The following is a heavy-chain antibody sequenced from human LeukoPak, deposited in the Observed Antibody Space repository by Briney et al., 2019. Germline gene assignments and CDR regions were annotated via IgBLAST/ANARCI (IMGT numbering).Heavy chain of an antibody. V-gene: IGHV4-38-2*02. CDR2: IYHSGST. J-gene: IGHJ6*03. CDR1: GYSISSGYY. D-gene: IGHD3-10*01. CDR3: ARVEEGYGSGRRENYYYYYMDV. Sequence: SETLSLTCTVSGYSISSGYYWGWIRQPPGKGLEWIGSIYHSGSTYYNPSLKSRVTISVDTSKNQFSLKLSSVTAADTAVYYCARVEEGYGSGRRENYYYYYMDVWGKGTTVAISS.